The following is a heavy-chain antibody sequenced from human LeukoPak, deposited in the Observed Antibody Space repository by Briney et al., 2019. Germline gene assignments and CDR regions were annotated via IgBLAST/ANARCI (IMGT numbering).Heavy chain of an antibody. Sequence: PSDTLSLTCSVSGGSISSYYWSWIRQPPGKGLQWIGHFYYSGSTNYNPSLKSRVTISLDTSKNHFSLKLSSVTVAHTAVYYCARHERARATFYPWGQGTLVTVSS. CDR3: ARHERARATFYP. CDR2: FYYSGST. CDR1: GGSISSYY. J-gene: IGHJ5*02. V-gene: IGHV4-59*08.